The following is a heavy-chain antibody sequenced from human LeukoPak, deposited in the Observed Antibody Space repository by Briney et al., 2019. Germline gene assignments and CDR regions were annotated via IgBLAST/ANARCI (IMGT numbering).Heavy chain of an antibody. CDR1: GFSLSTSGVG. J-gene: IGHJ3*02. CDR2: IYWDDDK. Sequence: SGPTLVNPTQTLTLTCTSSGFSLSTSGVGVGWIRQPPGKALEWLALIYWDDDKRYSPSLKSRLTITKDTSKNQVVLTMTNMDPVDTATYYCAHRRWPSRAAGTGGAFDIWGQGTMVTVSS. CDR3: AHRRWPSRAAGTGGAFDI. V-gene: IGHV2-5*02. D-gene: IGHD6-13*01.